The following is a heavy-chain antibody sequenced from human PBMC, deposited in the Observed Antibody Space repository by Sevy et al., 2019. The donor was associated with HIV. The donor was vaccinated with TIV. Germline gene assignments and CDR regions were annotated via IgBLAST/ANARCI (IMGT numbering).Heavy chain of an antibody. J-gene: IGHJ4*02. CDR3: TTMEYYHNIIGSSSGDY. D-gene: IGHD3-22*01. Sequence: ASVKVSCKVSGYTLTKLDMHWVRQAPGKGLEWMGGFDPEDGDTFYAQKFQVRVTMTEDTSTDTAYMELSSLRSEDTAVYYCTTMEYYHNIIGSSSGDYWGQGTLVTVSS. V-gene: IGHV1-24*01. CDR2: FDPEDGDT. CDR1: GYTLTKLD.